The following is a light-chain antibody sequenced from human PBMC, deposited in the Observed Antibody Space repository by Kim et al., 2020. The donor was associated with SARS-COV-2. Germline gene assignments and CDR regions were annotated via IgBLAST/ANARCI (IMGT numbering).Light chain of an antibody. J-gene: IGKJ4*01. V-gene: IGKV1-17*01. CDR3: LQYNDYPFT. CDR2: GAS. Sequence: DIQMTQSPSSLSASIGDRVTITCRASQGIRNDLSWHQQKPGKAPKRLIYGASTLQGGVPSRFSGSASGTEFTLTISSLQPEDFATYYCLQYNDYPFTFGGGTKLEI. CDR1: QGIRND.